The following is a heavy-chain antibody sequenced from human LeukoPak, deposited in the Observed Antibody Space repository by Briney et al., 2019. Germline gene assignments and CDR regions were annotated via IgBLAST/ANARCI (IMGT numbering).Heavy chain of an antibody. CDR3: ARTITQYYYYYYGMDV. Sequence: ASVKVSCKASGGTFSSYAISWVRQAPGQGLEWMGGIIPIFGTANYAQKFQGRVTITADESTSTAYMELSSLRSEDTAVYYCARTITQYYYYYYGMDVWGQGTTVTVSS. CDR2: IIPIFGTA. CDR1: GGTFSSYA. V-gene: IGHV1-69*01. D-gene: IGHD5-12*01. J-gene: IGHJ6*02.